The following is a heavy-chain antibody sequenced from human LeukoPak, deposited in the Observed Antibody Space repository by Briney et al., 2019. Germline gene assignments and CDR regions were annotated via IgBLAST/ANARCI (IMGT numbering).Heavy chain of an antibody. J-gene: IGHJ4*02. D-gene: IGHD3/OR15-3a*01. CDR3: AKDMSGLVMDTNFDY. Sequence: GGSLRLSCAASGFIFSSHWMTWVRQAPGKGLEWVSAISGSGGSTYYADSVKGRFTIPRDNSKNTLYLQMNSLRAEDTAVYYCAKDMSGLVMDTNFDYWGQGTLVTVSS. CDR1: GFIFSSHW. CDR2: ISGSGGST. V-gene: IGHV3-23*01.